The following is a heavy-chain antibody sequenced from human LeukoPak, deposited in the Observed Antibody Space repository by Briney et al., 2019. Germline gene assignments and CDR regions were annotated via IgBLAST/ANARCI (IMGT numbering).Heavy chain of an antibody. CDR2: INHSGST. CDR3: ARAGSYGLIDY. Sequence: SETLSLTCAVYGGSFSGYYWSWIRQPPGKGLEWIGEINHSGSTNYNPSLKSRVTISVDTSKNQFSLKVGSMTAADTAVYYCARAGSYGLIDYWGQGTMVTVSS. J-gene: IGHJ4*02. CDR1: GGSFSGYY. D-gene: IGHD1-26*01. V-gene: IGHV4-34*01.